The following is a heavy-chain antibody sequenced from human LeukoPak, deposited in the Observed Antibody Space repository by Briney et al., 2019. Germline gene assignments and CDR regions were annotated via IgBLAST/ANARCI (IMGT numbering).Heavy chain of an antibody. V-gene: IGHV3-23*01. CDR2: ITNSGGEM. J-gene: IGHJ4*02. CDR1: GFTFSSYA. Sequence: AGGSLRLSCAASGFTFSSYAMSWVRQAPGKGLEWVSTITNSGGEMFYADSVKGRFTLSRDNSKNTLYLQMNSLRAEDTAVYHCAKATLTTRNGDFDFWGQGTLVTVSS. CDR3: AKATLTTRNGDFDF. D-gene: IGHD4-17*01.